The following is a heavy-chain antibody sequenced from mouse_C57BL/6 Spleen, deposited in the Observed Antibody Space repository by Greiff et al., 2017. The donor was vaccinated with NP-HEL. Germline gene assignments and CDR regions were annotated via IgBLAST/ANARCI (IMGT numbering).Heavy chain of an antibody. J-gene: IGHJ4*01. D-gene: IGHD2-1*01. CDR2: IWGGGST. Sequence: VQLQQSGPGLVAPSQSLSIPCTVSGFSLTSYGVDWVRQPPGKGLEWLGVIWGGGSTNYNSALMSRLSISKDNSKSQVFLKMNSLQTDDTAMYYCAKRDYGNGDAMDYWGQGTSVTVSS. CDR3: AKRDYGNGDAMDY. V-gene: IGHV2-9*01. CDR1: GFSLTSYG.